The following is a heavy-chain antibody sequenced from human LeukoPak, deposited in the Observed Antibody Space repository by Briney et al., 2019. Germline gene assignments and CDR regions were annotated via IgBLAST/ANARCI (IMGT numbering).Heavy chain of an antibody. CDR1: GFTFSAYA. D-gene: IGHD4-11*01. CDR3: ARVGDYTDYAPDY. CDR2: ISGTSRYI. V-gene: IGHV3-21*01. J-gene: IGHJ4*02. Sequence: GGSLRLSCAASGFTFSAYAMNWVRQAPGKGLEWVSSISGTSRYIYYADSVKGRFTISRDNAKNSLFLQMYSLRAEDTAVYFCARVGDYTDYAPDYWGQGTLVTVSS.